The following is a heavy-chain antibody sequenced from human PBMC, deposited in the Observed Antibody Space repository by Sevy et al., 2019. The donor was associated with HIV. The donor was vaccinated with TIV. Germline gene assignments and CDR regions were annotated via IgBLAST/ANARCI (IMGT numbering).Heavy chain of an antibody. CDR3: ARDRLRGDYYDNTFDP. Sequence: GGSLRLSCAASGFTFSSYAMHWVRQAPGKGLEWVALISYSGSSKYYADSVKGRLTISRDNSKNSLYLQMNSLRAEDTAVYCCARDRLRGDYYDNTFDPWGQGALVTVSS. D-gene: IGHD3-22*01. CDR1: GFTFSSYA. J-gene: IGHJ5*02. V-gene: IGHV3-30*04. CDR2: ISYSGSSK.